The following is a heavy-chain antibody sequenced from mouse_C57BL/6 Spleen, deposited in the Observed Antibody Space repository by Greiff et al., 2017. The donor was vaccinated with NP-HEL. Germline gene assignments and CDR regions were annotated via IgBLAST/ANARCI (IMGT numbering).Heavy chain of an antibody. D-gene: IGHD2-5*01. Sequence: EVHLVESGGGLVQPKGSLKLSCAASGFTFNTYAMHWVRQAPGKGLEWVARIRSKSSNYATYYPDSVKDRFTISRDDSQSMLYLQMNNLKTEDTAMYYCVGEGGYSNLYYAMDYWGQGTSGTVSS. CDR1: GFTFNTYA. CDR3: VGEGGYSNLYYAMDY. J-gene: IGHJ4*01. CDR2: IRSKSSNYAT. V-gene: IGHV10-3*01.